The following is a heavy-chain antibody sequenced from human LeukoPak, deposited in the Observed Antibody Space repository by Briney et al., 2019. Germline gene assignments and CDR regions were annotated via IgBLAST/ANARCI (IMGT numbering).Heavy chain of an antibody. CDR2: IIPIFGTA. J-gene: IGHJ4*02. V-gene: IGHV1-69*05. CDR1: GGTFSSYA. D-gene: IGHD3-22*01. CDR3: GRDSGYYSDY. Sequence: GSSVKASCKASGGTFSSYAISWVRQAPGQGLEWMGRIIPIFGTANYAQKFQGRVTITTDESTSTAYMELSSLRSEDTAVYYCGRDSGYYSDYWGQGTLVTVSS.